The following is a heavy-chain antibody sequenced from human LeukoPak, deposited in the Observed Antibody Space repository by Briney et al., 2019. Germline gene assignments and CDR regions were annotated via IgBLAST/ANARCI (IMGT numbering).Heavy chain of an antibody. CDR1: GYSISSGYY. CDR3: ARIVVVVAARNIVKIDP. CDR2: IYHSGST. J-gene: IGHJ5*02. D-gene: IGHD2-15*01. Sequence: SETLSLTCTVSGYSISSGYYWGWIRQPPGKGLEWIGSIYHSGSTYYNPSLKSRVTISVDTSKNQFSLKLSSVTAADTAVYYCARIVVVVAARNIVKIDPWGQGTLVTVSS. V-gene: IGHV4-38-2*02.